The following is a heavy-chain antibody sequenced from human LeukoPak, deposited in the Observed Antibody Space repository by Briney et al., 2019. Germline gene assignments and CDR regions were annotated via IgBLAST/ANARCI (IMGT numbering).Heavy chain of an antibody. J-gene: IGHJ6*03. CDR2: IYYSGST. Sequence: SETLSLTCTVSGGSISSSSYYWGWIRQPPGKGLEWIGYIYYSGSTNYNPSLKSRVTISVDTSKNQFSLKLSSVTAADTAVYYCAGGRVGAVTENYYYYYYYMDVWGKGTTVTVSS. CDR1: GGSISSSSYY. V-gene: IGHV4-61*05. D-gene: IGHD3-10*01. CDR3: AGGRVGAVTENYYYYYYYMDV.